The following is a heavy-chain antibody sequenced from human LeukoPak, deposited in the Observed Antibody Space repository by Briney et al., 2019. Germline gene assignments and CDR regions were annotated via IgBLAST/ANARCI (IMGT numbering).Heavy chain of an antibody. CDR1: GFTFSNYF. V-gene: IGHV3-7*01. J-gene: IGHJ4*02. Sequence: PGGSLRLSCAASGFTFSNYFMTWVRQAPGKGLEWVANIKQDGSEKYYADSVRGRFTISRDNAKNSLSLQMNSLRAEDAAVYYCASYLRNTEAGYYYFEYWGQGTPVTVSS. CDR2: IKQDGSEK. CDR3: ASYLRNTEAGYYYFEY. D-gene: IGHD1-26*01.